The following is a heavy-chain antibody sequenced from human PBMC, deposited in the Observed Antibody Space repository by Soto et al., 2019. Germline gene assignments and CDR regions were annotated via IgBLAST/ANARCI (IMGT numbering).Heavy chain of an antibody. CDR3: ATKSRRVHIRRFYYDFDY. J-gene: IGHJ4*02. D-gene: IGHD3-22*01. Sequence: QVYLVQSGAEVKKPGASVKVSCRVSGFPLTELSIHWVRQAPGKGLEWMGGFHPEDGKIIYAQKFQGRVTMTEDTSTNTAYMGLSSLRSDDTAVHYCATKSRRVHIRRFYYDFDYWGQGTLVTVSS. V-gene: IGHV1-24*01. CDR1: GFPLTELS. CDR2: FHPEDGKI.